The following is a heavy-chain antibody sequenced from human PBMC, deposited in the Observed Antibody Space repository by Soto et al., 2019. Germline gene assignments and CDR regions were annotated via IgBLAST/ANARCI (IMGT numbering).Heavy chain of an antibody. CDR1: GGSVSYNSYY. V-gene: IGHV4-39*01. Sequence: ASETLSLTCSVSGGSVSYNSYYWGWIRQPPGKGLEWVGGIFYTGTTYYNPSLKDRLSISVDTSKNSFSLNLTSVTAADTAVYFCARLVVVAPVANDWGQGALVTVSS. D-gene: IGHD2-21*01. CDR3: ARLVVVAPVAND. J-gene: IGHJ4*02. CDR2: IFYTGTT.